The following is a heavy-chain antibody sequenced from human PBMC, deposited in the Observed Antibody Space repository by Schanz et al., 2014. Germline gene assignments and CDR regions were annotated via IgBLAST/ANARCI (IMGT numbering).Heavy chain of an antibody. J-gene: IGHJ3*02. V-gene: IGHV3-30*04. Sequence: QVQLVESGGGVVQPGRSLRLSCAASGFSFSTYAMHWVRQAPGKGLEWVAVILYDGSKTYYADSVKGRFTISRDNSKNTLSLQMNSLRAEDTAVYYCAREEGYVYGPGAFDIWGQGTMVTVSS. CDR3: AREEGYVYGPGAFDI. CDR2: ILYDGSKT. D-gene: IGHD5-18*01. CDR1: GFSFSTYA.